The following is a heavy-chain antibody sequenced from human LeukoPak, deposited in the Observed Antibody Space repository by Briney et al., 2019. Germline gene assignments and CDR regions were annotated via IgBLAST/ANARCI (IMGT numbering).Heavy chain of an antibody. J-gene: IGHJ4*02. CDR1: GGSISSYY. Sequence: SETLSLTCTVSGGSISSYYWSWIRQSPGKGLEWIGYIYDSVNTNYNPSLESRVTISVDTSKKQFSLKLTSVAAADTAVYYSARVRRYYDSSGYPSRLFDYWGQGTLVTVSS. CDR3: ARVRRYYDSSGYPSRLFDY. CDR2: IYDSVNT. D-gene: IGHD3-22*01. V-gene: IGHV4-59*01.